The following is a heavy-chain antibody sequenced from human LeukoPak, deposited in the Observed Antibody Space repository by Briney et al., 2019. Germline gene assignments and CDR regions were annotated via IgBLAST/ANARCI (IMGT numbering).Heavy chain of an antibody. CDR1: GFSFSSYW. V-gene: IGHV3-7*01. Sequence: PGGSLRLSCEGSGFSFSSYWMTWVRQLPGKGPEWVANIRQDESERYFADSVKGRFTISRDDAKKSVYLHMSSLRAEDTALYYCARLSAYYYGSYFYYYMDVRGKGTTVTVSS. CDR2: IRQDESER. CDR3: ARLSAYYYGSYFYYYMDV. D-gene: IGHD3-10*01. J-gene: IGHJ6*03.